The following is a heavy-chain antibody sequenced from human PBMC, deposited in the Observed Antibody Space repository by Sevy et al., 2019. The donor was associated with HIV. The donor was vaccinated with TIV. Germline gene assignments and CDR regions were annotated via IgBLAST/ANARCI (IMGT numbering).Heavy chain of an antibody. V-gene: IGHV3-30-3*01. CDR2: ISYDGTIK. CDR1: GFTFSRYA. Sequence: GGSLRLSCAASGFTFSRYAMHWVRQAPGKGLEWVTIISYDGTIKYYAESVKGRFTISRDNSKNTLYLQMNSLSTDETAVYYCGRNPNYSDDSSGSVHDAFDIWGQGTTATVSS. J-gene: IGHJ3*02. D-gene: IGHD3-22*01. CDR3: GRNPNYSDDSSGSVHDAFDI.